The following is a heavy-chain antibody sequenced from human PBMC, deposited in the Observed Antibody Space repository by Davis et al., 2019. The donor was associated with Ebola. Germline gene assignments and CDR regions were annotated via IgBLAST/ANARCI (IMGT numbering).Heavy chain of an antibody. J-gene: IGHJ5*02. CDR3: ARGGNWFDP. V-gene: IGHV1-8*01. CDR1: GGTFTSYD. CDR2: ISAYNGNT. Sequence: ASVKVSCKASGGTFTSYDINWVRQATGQGLEWMGWISAYNGNTNYAQKFQGRVTMTRNTSISTAYMELSSLRSEDTAVYYCARGGNWFDPWGQGTLVTVSS.